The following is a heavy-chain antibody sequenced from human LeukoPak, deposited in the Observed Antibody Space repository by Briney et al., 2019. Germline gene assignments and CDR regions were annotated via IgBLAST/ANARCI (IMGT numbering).Heavy chain of an antibody. Sequence: PSETLSLTCTVSGSSISRNSYYWGWIRQPPGKGLEWIGSINYSGSTYYNPSLKSRVTISVDTSKNQFSLKLSSVTAADTAVYYCARPGGDRIYSSFDYWGQGTLVTVSS. D-gene: IGHD6-13*01. J-gene: IGHJ4*02. V-gene: IGHV4-39*01. CDR3: ARPGGDRIYSSFDY. CDR2: INYSGST. CDR1: GSSISRNSYY.